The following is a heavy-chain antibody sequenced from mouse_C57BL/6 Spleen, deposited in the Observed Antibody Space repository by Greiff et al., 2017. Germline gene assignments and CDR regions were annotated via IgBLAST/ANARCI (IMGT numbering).Heavy chain of an antibody. CDR3: VRNVLHWYFDV. CDR1: GFSFNTYA. CDR2: IRSKSNNYAT. Sequence: EVMLVESGGGLVQPKGSLKLSCAASGFSFNTYAMNWVRQAPGKGLEWVARIRSKSNNYATYYADSVKDRFTISRDDSESMLYLQMNNLKTEDTAMYYCVRNVLHWYFDVWGTGTTVTVSS. J-gene: IGHJ1*03. V-gene: IGHV10-1*01.